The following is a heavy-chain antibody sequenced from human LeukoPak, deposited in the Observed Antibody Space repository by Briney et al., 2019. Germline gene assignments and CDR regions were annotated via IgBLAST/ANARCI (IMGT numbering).Heavy chain of an antibody. J-gene: IGHJ3*02. CDR2: IYYSGST. CDR3: AGIDSESHPGGAFDI. CDR1: GGSISSYY. Sequence: SETLSLTCTVSGGSISSYYWSWIRQPPGKGLEWIGYIYYSGSTNYNPSLKSRVTISVDTSKNQFSLKLSSVTAADTAVYYCAGIDSESHPGGAFDIRGQGTMVTVLS. D-gene: IGHD1-26*01. V-gene: IGHV4-59*08.